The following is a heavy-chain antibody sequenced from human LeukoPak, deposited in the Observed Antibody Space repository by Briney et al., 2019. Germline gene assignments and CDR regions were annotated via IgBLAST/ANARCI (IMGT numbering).Heavy chain of an antibody. V-gene: IGHV4-39*01. CDR2: IYYSGST. J-gene: IGHJ4*02. CDR1: GGSISSSSYY. D-gene: IGHD3-3*01. CDR3: ARAYDFWSGKNYYFDY. Sequence: SETLSLTCTVSGGSISSSSYYWGWIRQPPGKGLEWIGSIYYSGSTYYNPSLKSRVTISVDTSKNQFSLKLSSVTAADTAVYYCARAYDFWSGKNYYFDYWGQGTLVTVSS.